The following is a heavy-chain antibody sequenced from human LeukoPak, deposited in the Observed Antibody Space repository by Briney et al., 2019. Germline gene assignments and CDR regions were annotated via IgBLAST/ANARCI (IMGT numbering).Heavy chain of an antibody. CDR2: IYYSGST. CDR1: GGSISSYY. D-gene: IGHD3-10*01. Sequence: SETLSLTXTVSGGSISSYYWSWIRQPPGKGLGWIGYIYYSGSTNYNPSLKSRVTISVDTSKNQFPLKLSSVTAADTAVYYCARAIVGFGELYVDYWGQGTLVTVSS. J-gene: IGHJ4*02. V-gene: IGHV4-59*08. CDR3: ARAIVGFGELYVDY.